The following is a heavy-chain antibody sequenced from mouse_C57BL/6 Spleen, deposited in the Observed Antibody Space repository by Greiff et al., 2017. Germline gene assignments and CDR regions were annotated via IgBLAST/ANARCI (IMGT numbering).Heavy chain of an antibody. CDR3: TEGPN. CDR1: GFTFSNYW. J-gene: IGHJ2*01. V-gene: IGHV6-3*01. Sequence: DVQLQESGGGLVQPGGSMKLSCVASGFTFSNYWMNWVRQSPEKGLEWVAQIRLKSDNYATHYAESVKGRFTISRDDSKSSVYLQMNNLRAEDTGIYYCTEGPNWGQGTTLTVSS. CDR2: IRLKSDNYAT.